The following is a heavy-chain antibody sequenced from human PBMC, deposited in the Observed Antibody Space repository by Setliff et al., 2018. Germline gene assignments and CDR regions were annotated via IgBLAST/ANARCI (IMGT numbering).Heavy chain of an antibody. CDR2: ISPYSGNT. V-gene: IGHV1-18*01. D-gene: IGHD6-19*01. CDR3: VRSSAPQVVLAADFDF. J-gene: IGHJ4*02. CDR1: GYTFTNYG. Sequence: ASVKVSCKASGYTFTNYGITWVRQAPGQGLEWLGSISPYSGNTNYPQWLQDRVTMTIDTSATTVYMELQSLRSDDTAVYYCVRSSAPQVVLAADFDFWGQGTPVTVPQ.